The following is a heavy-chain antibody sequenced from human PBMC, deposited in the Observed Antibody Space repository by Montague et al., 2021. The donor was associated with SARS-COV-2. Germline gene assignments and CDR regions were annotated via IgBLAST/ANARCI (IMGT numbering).Heavy chain of an antibody. CDR2: VSHSGRT. J-gene: IGHJ4*02. D-gene: IGHD3-22*01. CDR1: VDSFVGYY. Sequence: SETLSLTCAGYVDSFVGYYWSRMHQPPSEVLSWVWDVSHSGRTKYNPSLKSRVTISVDTSKNQFSLKLSSVTAADTAVYYCARGAKRVFTYDYDSSGYASDYWGQGTLVTVSS. V-gene: IGHV4-34*01. CDR3: ARGAKRVFTYDYDSSGYASDY.